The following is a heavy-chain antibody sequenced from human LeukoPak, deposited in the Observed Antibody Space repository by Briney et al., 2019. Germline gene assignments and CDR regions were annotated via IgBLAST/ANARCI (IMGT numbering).Heavy chain of an antibody. V-gene: IGHV4-34*01. Sequence: SETLSLTCAVYGGPFSGYYWSWIRQPPGKGLEWIGEINHSGSTNYNPSLKSRVTISVDTSKNQFSLKLSSVTAADTAVYYCARGDYYDSSGAADWGQGTLVTVSS. J-gene: IGHJ4*02. CDR2: INHSGST. D-gene: IGHD3-22*01. CDR3: ARGDYYDSSGAAD. CDR1: GGPFSGYY.